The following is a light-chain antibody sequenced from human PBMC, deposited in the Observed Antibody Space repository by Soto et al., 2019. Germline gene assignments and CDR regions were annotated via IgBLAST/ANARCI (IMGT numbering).Light chain of an antibody. J-gene: IGKJ1*01. CDR2: GAS. Sequence: EIVLTQSPGTLSLSPGERATLSCRASQSVSSSYLAWYQRKPGQAPRLLIYGASSRATGIPDRFSGSVSGTDFTLTISSLEPEDLAVYYCQQDGSSLPWTFGQGTKVEIK. V-gene: IGKV3-20*01. CDR3: QQDGSSLPWT. CDR1: QSVSSSY.